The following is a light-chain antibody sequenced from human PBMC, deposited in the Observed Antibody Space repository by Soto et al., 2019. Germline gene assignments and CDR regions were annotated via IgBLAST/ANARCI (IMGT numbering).Light chain of an antibody. CDR1: QRISSN. V-gene: IGKV3-15*01. CDR2: GAS. CDR3: QQYNNWPFS. Sequence: EIVMTQSPATLSVSPRERATLSCRASQRISSNLAWYQQKPGQAPRLLIYGASTRATGIPERFSGSGSGTEFTLTISSLQSEDSAVYFCQQYNNWPFSFGQGTRLEIK. J-gene: IGKJ5*01.